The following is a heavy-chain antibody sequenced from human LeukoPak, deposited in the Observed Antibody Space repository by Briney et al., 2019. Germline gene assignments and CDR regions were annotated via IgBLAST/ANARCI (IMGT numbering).Heavy chain of an antibody. Sequence: SRSLSLTCTVSGGSISSYYWSWIRQPPGKGLEWIGYIYYSGSTNYNPSLKSRVTISLDTSKNQFSLKLSSVTAADTAVYYCAMAGGSGTYYVDYWGQGTLVTVSS. D-gene: IGHD3-10*01. CDR1: GGSISSYY. CDR2: IYYSGST. J-gene: IGHJ4*02. CDR3: AMAGGSGTYYVDY. V-gene: IGHV4-59*01.